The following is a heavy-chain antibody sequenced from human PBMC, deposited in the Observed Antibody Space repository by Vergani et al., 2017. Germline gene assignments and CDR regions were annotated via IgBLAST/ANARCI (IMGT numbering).Heavy chain of an antibody. V-gene: IGHV1-46*01. J-gene: IGHJ5*02. CDR1: GYTFTSYY. Sequence: QVQLVQSGAEVKKPGASVKVSCKASGYTFTSYYMHWVRQAPGQGLEWMGIINPSGGSTSYAQKFQGRVTMTRDTSTSTVYMELSSLRSEDTAVCYCARDSRYCSSTSCYVGRDWFDPWDQGTLVTVSS. CDR3: ARDSRYCSSTSCYVGRDWFDP. CDR2: INPSGGST. D-gene: IGHD2-2*01.